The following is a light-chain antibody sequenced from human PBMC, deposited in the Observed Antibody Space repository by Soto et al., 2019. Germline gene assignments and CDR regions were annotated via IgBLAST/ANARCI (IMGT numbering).Light chain of an antibody. V-gene: IGKV3-20*01. Sequence: EIVLTQSTGTLSLSPGETATLSCSASQTVNSNYLAWYQQKPGQAPRLLIYGASNRATGIPDRFSGSGSGTDFTLTISGLEPEDFAVYYCQQYGSSGTFGQGTKVDI. CDR1: QTVNSNY. CDR2: GAS. CDR3: QQYGSSGT. J-gene: IGKJ1*01.